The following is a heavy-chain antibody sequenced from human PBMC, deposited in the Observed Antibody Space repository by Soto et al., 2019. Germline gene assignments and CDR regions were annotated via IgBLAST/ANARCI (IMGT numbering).Heavy chain of an antibody. Sequence: SLRLSCAASGFTFSSYGMHWVRQAPGKGLEWVAVISYDGSNKYYADSVKGRFTISRDNSKNTLYLQMNSLRAEDTAMYYCAKDAPYYYDSSGYYGPFDYWGQGTLVTVSS. CDR1: GFTFSSYG. CDR2: ISYDGSNK. D-gene: IGHD3-22*01. CDR3: AKDAPYYYDSSGYYGPFDY. V-gene: IGHV3-30*18. J-gene: IGHJ4*02.